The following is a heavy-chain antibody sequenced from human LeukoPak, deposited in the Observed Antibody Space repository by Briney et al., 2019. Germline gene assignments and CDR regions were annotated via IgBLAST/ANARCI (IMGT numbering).Heavy chain of an antibody. Sequence: GASVKVSCKASVGTFIIYAISWVRQAPGQGLEWMGGIIPIFGTANYAQKFQGRVTITADESTSTAYMELSSLRSEDTAVYYCARVADTAVFYMDVWGKGTTVTVSS. V-gene: IGHV1-69*13. J-gene: IGHJ6*03. D-gene: IGHD5-18*01. CDR1: VGTFIIYA. CDR3: ARVADTAVFYMDV. CDR2: IIPIFGTA.